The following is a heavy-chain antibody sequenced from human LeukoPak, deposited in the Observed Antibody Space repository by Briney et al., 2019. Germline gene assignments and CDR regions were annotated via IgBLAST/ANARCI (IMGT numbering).Heavy chain of an antibody. J-gene: IGHJ4*02. V-gene: IGHV4-39*01. CDR3: ARHLGMSTMDY. D-gene: IGHD5/OR15-5a*01. Sequence: NPSETLSLTCTVSGGSISSSSKYWGWIRQSPGKGLEWIGNFFYSGITYYNPSLKSRVTISVDTSKNQFSLNLGSVTAADTAVYYCARHLGMSTMDYWGQGTLVTVSS. CDR2: FFYSGIT. CDR1: GGSISSSSKY.